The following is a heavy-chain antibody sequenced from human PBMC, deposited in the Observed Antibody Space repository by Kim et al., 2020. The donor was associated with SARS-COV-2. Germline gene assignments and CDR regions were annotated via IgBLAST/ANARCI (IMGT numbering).Heavy chain of an antibody. V-gene: IGHV3-74*01. D-gene: IGHD3-16*01. CDR2: ISDDGRST. Sequence: GGSLRLSCAASEFSVNSYWMRWVRQVPGKGLVWVSGISDDGRSTRYADSVKGRFTISRDYAKSTLYLQMSSLRAEDTAVYYCVRGAFHAMDVWGQGTTVTVSS. CDR3: VRGAFHAMDV. J-gene: IGHJ6*01. CDR1: EFSVNSYW.